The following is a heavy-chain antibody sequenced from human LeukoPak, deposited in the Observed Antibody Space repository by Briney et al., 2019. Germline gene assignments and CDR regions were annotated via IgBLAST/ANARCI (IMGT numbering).Heavy chain of an antibody. V-gene: IGHV4-34*01. D-gene: IGHD6-13*01. CDR2: INHSGST. CDR3: ASPIAAAGSGWSDAFDI. CDR1: GGSFSDYY. Sequence: SETLSLTCAVYGGSFSDYYWSWIRQPPGKGLEWIGEINHSGSTNYNPSLKSRVTISVDTSKNQFSLKLSSVTAADTAVYYCASPIAAAGSGWSDAFDIWGQGTMVTVSS. J-gene: IGHJ3*02.